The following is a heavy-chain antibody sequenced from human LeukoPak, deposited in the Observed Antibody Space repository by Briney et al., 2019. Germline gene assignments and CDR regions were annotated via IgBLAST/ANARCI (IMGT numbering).Heavy chain of an antibody. Sequence: PSQTLSLTCTVSGGSISSGGHYWSWIRQPPGKGLEWIGYIFHTGSTFYNPSLKSRVTISVDKSRNQFSLKLSSVTAADTAVYYCASNPSYYFDYWGQGTLVTVS. J-gene: IGHJ4*02. CDR1: GGSISSGGHY. V-gene: IGHV4-30-2*01. D-gene: IGHD6-6*01. CDR2: IFHTGST. CDR3: ASNPSYYFDY.